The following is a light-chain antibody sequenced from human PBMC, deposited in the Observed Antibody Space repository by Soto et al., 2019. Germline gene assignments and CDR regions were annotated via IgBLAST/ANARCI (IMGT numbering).Light chain of an antibody. CDR3: QQLDTYPLT. Sequence: DIQLTQSPSFLSASVGDRVTITCRASQGVSSYLAWYQQKPGKAPNLLIYAASTLQSGVPSRFSGSGSGTDFTLTISSLQPEDSATYHSQQLDTYPLTFGGGTKVEIK. CDR2: AAS. V-gene: IGKV1-9*01. CDR1: QGVSSY. J-gene: IGKJ4*01.